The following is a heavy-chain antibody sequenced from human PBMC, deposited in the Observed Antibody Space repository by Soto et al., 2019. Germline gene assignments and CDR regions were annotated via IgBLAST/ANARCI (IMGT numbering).Heavy chain of an antibody. Sequence: GGSLRLSCAASGFTFSRYAMSWVRQAPGEGLEWVSAISGSGSSTYYADSVKGRFTISRDNSKNTLYLQMNSLRAEDTAVYYCARRSPSWAFDIWGQGTMVTVSS. V-gene: IGHV3-23*01. J-gene: IGHJ3*02. D-gene: IGHD2-15*01. CDR1: GFTFSRYA. CDR3: ARRSPSWAFDI. CDR2: ISGSGSST.